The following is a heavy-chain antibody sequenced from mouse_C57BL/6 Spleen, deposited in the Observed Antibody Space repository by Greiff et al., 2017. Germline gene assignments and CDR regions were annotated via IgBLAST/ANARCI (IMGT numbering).Heavy chain of an antibody. D-gene: IGHD1-1*01. J-gene: IGHJ2*01. CDR2: IDPSDSYT. CDR3: ARRGDYGSIFDY. V-gene: IGHV1-69*01. Sequence: QVQLQQPGAELVMPGASVKLSCKASGYTFTSYWMHWVKQRPGQGLEWIGEIDPSDSYTNYTQKFKGKSTLTVDKSSSTAYMQLSSLTSEDSAVYYCARRGDYGSIFDYWGQGTTLTVSS. CDR1: GYTFTSYW.